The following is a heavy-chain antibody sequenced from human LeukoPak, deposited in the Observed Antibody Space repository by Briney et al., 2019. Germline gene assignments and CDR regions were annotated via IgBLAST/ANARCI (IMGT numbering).Heavy chain of an antibody. Sequence: GGSLRLSCAASGFTFNNYAMSWVRQAPGKGLEWVSAISSSSGNTYYADSVKGRFTISRDNSRDTLYLQMNSLRAEDTAVYYCAKGRTSCGSDCYSSYRLFDYWGRGTLVTVSS. CDR2: ISSSSGNT. J-gene: IGHJ4*02. D-gene: IGHD2-21*02. CDR3: AKGRTSCGSDCYSSYRLFDY. CDR1: GFTFNNYA. V-gene: IGHV3-23*01.